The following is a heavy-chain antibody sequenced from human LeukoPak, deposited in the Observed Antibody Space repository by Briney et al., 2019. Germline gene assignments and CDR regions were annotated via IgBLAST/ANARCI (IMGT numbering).Heavy chain of an antibody. Sequence: PGRSLRLSCAASGFTFSNYGMHWVRQAPGKGLEWVAVIWYDGSNEYYTDSVKGRFTISRDNSKNTLSLQMNSLRAEDMAVYYCARYYGSGSVGGFDYWGQGTLVTVSS. D-gene: IGHD3-10*01. CDR1: GFTFSNYG. CDR3: ARYYGSGSVGGFDY. CDR2: IWYDGSNE. V-gene: IGHV3-33*01. J-gene: IGHJ4*02.